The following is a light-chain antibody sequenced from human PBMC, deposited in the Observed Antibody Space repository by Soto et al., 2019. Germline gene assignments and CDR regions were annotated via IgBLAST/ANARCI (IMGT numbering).Light chain of an antibody. V-gene: IGKV3-11*01. CDR1: QSVSSY. J-gene: IGKJ2*01. CDR2: GAS. CDR3: QQRSNWPPYT. Sequence: EIVLTQSPATLSLSPGERATLSCRASQSVSSYLAWYQQKPGQAPRLLIYGASYRATGIPARFSGSGSGTDFTLTISSLEPEDFAVYYCQQRSNWPPYTFGQGTKLEIK.